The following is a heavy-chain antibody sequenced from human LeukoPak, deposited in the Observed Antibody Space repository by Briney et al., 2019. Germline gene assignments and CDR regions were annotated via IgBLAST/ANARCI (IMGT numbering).Heavy chain of an antibody. J-gene: IGHJ4*02. V-gene: IGHV4-39*01. CDR2: IYYSGST. Sequence: SETLSLTCTVSGGSISSSSYYWGWIRQPPGKGLEWIGSIYYSGSTYYNPSLKSRVTISVDTSKNQFSLKLSSVTAADTAVYYCARKGELYYDIYDPVSAGFDYWGQGTLVTVSS. CDR1: GGSISSSSYY. CDR3: ARKGELYYDIYDPVSAGFDY. D-gene: IGHD3-9*01.